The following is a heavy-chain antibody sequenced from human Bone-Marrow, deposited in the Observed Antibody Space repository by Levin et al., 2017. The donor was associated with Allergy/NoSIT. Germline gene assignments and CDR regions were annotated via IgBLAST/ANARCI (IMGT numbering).Heavy chain of an antibody. CDR3: AKGSAPIPPYFFEY. V-gene: IGHV3-23*01. CDR1: GFTFSDYA. D-gene: IGHD2/OR15-2a*01. Sequence: GGSLRLSCAASGFTFSDYAMIWVRQAPGKGLDWVSAISGRGDSTYSGDSVKGRFTISRDNSKNTFYLQMNSLRDEDTAIYYCAKGSAPIPPYFFEYWGQGILVTVSS. J-gene: IGHJ4*02. CDR2: ISGRGDST.